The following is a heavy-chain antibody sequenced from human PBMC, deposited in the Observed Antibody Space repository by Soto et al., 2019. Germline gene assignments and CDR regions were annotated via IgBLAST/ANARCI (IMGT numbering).Heavy chain of an antibody. CDR2: ISWNSGSI. CDR1: GFTFDDYA. Sequence: EVQLVESGGGLVQPGRSLRLSCAASGFTFDDYAMHWVRQAPGKGLEWVSGISWNSGSIGYADPVKGRFTISRDNAKNARYRQMNSLRAEDTALYYCAKGLYSRGWYWPAQHWGQGTLVTFSS. J-gene: IGHJ1*01. V-gene: IGHV3-9*01. D-gene: IGHD6-19*01. CDR3: AKGLYSRGWYWPAQH.